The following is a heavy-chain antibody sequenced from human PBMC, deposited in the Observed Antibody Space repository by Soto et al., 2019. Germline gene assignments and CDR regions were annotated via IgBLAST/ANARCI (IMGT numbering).Heavy chain of an antibody. V-gene: IGHV3-30*18. CDR1: GFTFSNYG. CDR2: ISYDGSDK. Sequence: QVQLVESGGGMVQPGRSLRLSCAASGFTFSNYGMHWVRQAPGKGLEWVAVISYDGSDKYYADSVKGRFSISRDNSKNTVYLQMNSLRAEDTAVYYCAKVTGYCSSSSCRRDYYYYYGMDVWGQGTTVTVSS. J-gene: IGHJ6*02. CDR3: AKVTGYCSSSSCRRDYYYYYGMDV. D-gene: IGHD2-2*01.